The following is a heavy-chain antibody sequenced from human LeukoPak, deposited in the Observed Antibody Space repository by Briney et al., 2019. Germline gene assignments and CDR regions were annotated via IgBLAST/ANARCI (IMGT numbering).Heavy chain of an antibody. V-gene: IGHV3-7*05. Sequence: GGSLGLSCAASGFPFSSHWMSWVRQAPGKGLEWVANINQDGSEKYYVDSVKGRFSISRDNAKNSLYLQMNSLRAEDTAVYYCARSNREFASGSGDYWGQGTLVTVSS. J-gene: IGHJ4*02. D-gene: IGHD3-10*01. CDR2: INQDGSEK. CDR1: GFPFSSHW. CDR3: ARSNREFASGSGDY.